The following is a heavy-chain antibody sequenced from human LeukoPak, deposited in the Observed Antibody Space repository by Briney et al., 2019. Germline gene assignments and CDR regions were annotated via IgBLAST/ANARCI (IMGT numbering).Heavy chain of an antibody. CDR1: GGSISSSSYY. Sequence: SETLSLTCTVSGGSISSSSYYWGWIRQPPGKGLEWIGSIYYSGSTYYNPSLKSRVTISVDTSKNQFSLKLSSVTAADTAVYYCARQSSGLDYWGQGTLVNVSS. CDR3: ARQSSGLDY. CDR2: IYYSGST. D-gene: IGHD6-19*01. V-gene: IGHV4-39*01. J-gene: IGHJ4*02.